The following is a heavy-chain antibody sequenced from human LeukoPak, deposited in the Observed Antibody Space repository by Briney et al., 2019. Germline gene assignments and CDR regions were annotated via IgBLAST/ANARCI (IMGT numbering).Heavy chain of an antibody. V-gene: IGHV4-4*02. D-gene: IGHD3-10*01. CDR2: IYHSGST. CDR1: GGSISSSNW. CDR3: ARDPYTMVRGVPRY. Sequence: SETLSLTCAVSGGSISSSNWWGWVRQPPGKGLEWIGEIYHSGSTNYNPSLKSRVTISVDKSKNQFSLKLSSVTAADTAVYYCARDPYTMVRGVPRYWGQGTLVTVSS. J-gene: IGHJ4*02.